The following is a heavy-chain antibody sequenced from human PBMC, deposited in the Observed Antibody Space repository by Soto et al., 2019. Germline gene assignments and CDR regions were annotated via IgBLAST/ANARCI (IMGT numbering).Heavy chain of an antibody. Sequence: EVQLVESGGGLVQPGRSLRLSCAASGFTFDDYAMHWVRQAPGKGLEWVSGLSWNSGSIGYAESVKGRFTISRDNATDSVYLQMNSLRAEDTALYYWAKDSTLGCWGCMDVWGQGTTVTVSS. CDR2: LSWNSGSI. J-gene: IGHJ6*01. D-gene: IGHD3-16*01. CDR3: AKDSTLGCWGCMDV. V-gene: IGHV3-9*01. CDR1: GFTFDDYA.